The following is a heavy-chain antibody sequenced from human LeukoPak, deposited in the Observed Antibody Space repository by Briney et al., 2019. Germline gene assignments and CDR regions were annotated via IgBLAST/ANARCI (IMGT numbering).Heavy chain of an antibody. CDR2: IYSGGST. J-gene: IGHJ4*02. Sequence: PGGSLRLSCAASGFTVSSNYMSWVRQAPGKGLEWVSVIYSGGSTYYADSVKGRFTISRDNSKNTLYLQMNSLRAEDTAVYYCAKRYRIAARGYFDYWGQGTLVTVSS. D-gene: IGHD6-13*01. CDR1: GFTVSSNY. CDR3: AKRYRIAARGYFDY. V-gene: IGHV3-53*01.